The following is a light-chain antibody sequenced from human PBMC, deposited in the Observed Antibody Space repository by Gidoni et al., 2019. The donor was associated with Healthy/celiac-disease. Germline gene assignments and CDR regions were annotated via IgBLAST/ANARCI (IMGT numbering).Light chain of an antibody. CDR1: QSVSSY. CDR2: DAS. J-gene: IGKJ3*01. Sequence: EIVLTQSPATLSSSPGERATLSCRASQSVSSYLAWYQQKPGQAPRLLIYDASNRATGIPARFSGSGSGTDFTLTIGSPEPEDFAVYYCQQRSNWPRTFGPGTKVDIK. CDR3: QQRSNWPRT. V-gene: IGKV3-11*01.